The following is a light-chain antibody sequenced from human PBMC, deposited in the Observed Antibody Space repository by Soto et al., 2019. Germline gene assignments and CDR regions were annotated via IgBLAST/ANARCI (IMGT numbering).Light chain of an antibody. J-gene: IGKJ1*01. CDR3: QQYGSSSWT. CDR1: QSVSSSY. CDR2: GAS. V-gene: IGKV3-20*01. Sequence: EIVLTQSPGTLSLSPGERATLSCRASQSVSSSYFAGYNQRFGQAPRLLIYGASSRATGIPDRFSGSGSGTDFTLTISRLEPEDFAVYYCQQYGSSSWTFGQGTKVEIK.